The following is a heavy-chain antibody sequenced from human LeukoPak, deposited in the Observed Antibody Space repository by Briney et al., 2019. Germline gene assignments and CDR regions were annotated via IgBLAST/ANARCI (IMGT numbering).Heavy chain of an antibody. V-gene: IGHV3-20*04. CDR1: GFTFDDYG. CDR3: AREGFVLEWLSQEQRPTFDY. J-gene: IGHJ4*02. CDR2: INWNGDST. Sequence: GGSLRLSCAASGFTFDDYGMNWVRQAPGKGLEWVSGINWNGDSTGYADSVKGRFTISRDNAKNSLYLQMNSLRAEDTALYYCAREGFVLEWLSQEQRPTFDYWGQGTLVTVSS. D-gene: IGHD3-3*01.